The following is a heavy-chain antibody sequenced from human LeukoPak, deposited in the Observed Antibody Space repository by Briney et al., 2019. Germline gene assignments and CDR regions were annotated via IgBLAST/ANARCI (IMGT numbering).Heavy chain of an antibody. V-gene: IGHV3-7*01. CDR1: GFTFSSYW. J-gene: IGHJ6*02. Sequence: GSLRLSSAASGFTFSSYWMSWVRQAPGKGLEWVANIKQDGSEKYYVDSVKGRFTISRDNAKNSLYLQMNSLRAEDTAVYYCARGWLALYYYYYGMDVWGQGTTVTVSS. CDR2: IKQDGSEK. CDR3: ARGWLALYYYYYGMDV. D-gene: IGHD3-9*01.